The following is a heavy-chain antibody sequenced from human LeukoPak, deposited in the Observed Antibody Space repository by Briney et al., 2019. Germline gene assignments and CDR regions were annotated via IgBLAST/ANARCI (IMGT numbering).Heavy chain of an antibody. CDR1: GFTFSSYN. J-gene: IGHJ6*04. CDR3: AELGITMIGGV. Sequence: GALRLSCAASGFTFSSYNMNWVRQAPGKGLEWVSYISSSGSTIYYADSVKGRFTISRDNAKNSLYLQMNSLRAEDTAVYYCAELGITMIGGVWGKGTTVTISS. D-gene: IGHD3-10*02. V-gene: IGHV3-48*04. CDR2: ISSSGSTI.